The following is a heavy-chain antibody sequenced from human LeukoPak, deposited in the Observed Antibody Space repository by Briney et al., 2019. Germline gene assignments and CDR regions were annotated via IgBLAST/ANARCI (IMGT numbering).Heavy chain of an antibody. CDR2: INHSGST. CDR1: GFTFSSYA. Sequence: GSLRLSCAASGFTFSSYAMSWIRQPPGKGLEWIGEINHSGSTNYSPSLKSRVTISVDTSKNQFSLKLSSVTAADTAVYYCARDPLHYCSGGSCYEYNWFDPWGQGTLVTVSS. J-gene: IGHJ5*02. CDR3: ARDPLHYCSGGSCYEYNWFDP. D-gene: IGHD2-15*01. V-gene: IGHV4-34*01.